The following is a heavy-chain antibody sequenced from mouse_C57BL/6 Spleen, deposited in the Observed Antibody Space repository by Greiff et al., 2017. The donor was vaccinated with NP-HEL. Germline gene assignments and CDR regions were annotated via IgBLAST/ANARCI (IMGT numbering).Heavy chain of an antibody. CDR1: GFTFSSYG. CDR2: ISSGGSYT. Sequence: EVMLVESGGDLVKPGGSLKLSCAASGFTFSSYGMSWVRQTPDKRLEWVATISSGGSYTYYPDSVKGRFTISRDNAKNTLYLKMSSLESEDTAMYYCARQWSTDAWFAYWGQGTLVTVSA. J-gene: IGHJ3*01. V-gene: IGHV5-6*01. CDR3: ARQWSTDAWFAY. D-gene: IGHD5-1*01.